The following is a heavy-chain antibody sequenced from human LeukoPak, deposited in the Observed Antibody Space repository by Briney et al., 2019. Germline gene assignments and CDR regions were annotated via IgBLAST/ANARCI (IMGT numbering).Heavy chain of an antibody. CDR2: IKNKTNGETT. CDR3: ARGFCSSTNCYQGPFDF. V-gene: IGHV3-15*01. J-gene: IGHJ4*02. Sequence: PGGSLRLSCAASGFTFSSAWMTWVRQAPGKGLEWVGHIKNKTNGETTDYAAPVKGRFIISRDDSKNTLYLQMNSLRTEDTAVYYCARGFCSSTNCYQGPFDFWGLGTLVTVSS. CDR1: GFTFSSAW. D-gene: IGHD2-2*01.